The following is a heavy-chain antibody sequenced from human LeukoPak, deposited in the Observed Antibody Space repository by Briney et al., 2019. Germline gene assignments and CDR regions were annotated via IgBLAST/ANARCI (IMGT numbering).Heavy chain of an antibody. CDR2: ISYDGSNK. CDR3: ARARGNFPYYFDY. V-gene: IGHV3-30*04. J-gene: IGHJ4*02. D-gene: IGHD4-23*01. Sequence: GGSLRLSCAASGFTFISYAIHWVRQAPGKGLEWVAVISYDGSNKYYADSVKGRFTISRDNSKNTLYLQMNSLRAEDTAVYYCARARGNFPYYFDYWGQGTLVTVSS. CDR1: GFTFISYA.